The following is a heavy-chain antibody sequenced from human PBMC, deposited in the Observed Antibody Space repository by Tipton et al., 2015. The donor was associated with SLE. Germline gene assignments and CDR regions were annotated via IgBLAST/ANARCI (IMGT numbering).Heavy chain of an antibody. J-gene: IGHJ6*02. D-gene: IGHD3-16*01. CDR3: AKERGVGGIYYYCYGMDV. CDR1: GFTFSSYA. V-gene: IGHV3-23*01. Sequence: SLRLSCAASGFTFSSYAMSWVRQAPGKGLEWVSAISGSGGSTYYADSVKGRFTISRDNSKNTLYLQMNSLRAEDTAVYYCAKERGVGGIYYYCYGMDVWGQGTTVTVSS. CDR2: ISGSGGST.